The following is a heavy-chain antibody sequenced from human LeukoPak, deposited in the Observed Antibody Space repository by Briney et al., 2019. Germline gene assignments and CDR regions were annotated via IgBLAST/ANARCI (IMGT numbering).Heavy chain of an antibody. CDR2: NSAYNGNT. V-gene: IGHV1-18*01. CDR3: AGSLGYCTSNVCYLKY. J-gene: IGHJ4*02. Sequence: ASVKVSCKASDYTFTSYGISWVRQAPGQGLEWMGWNSAYNGNTYYAQKLQGRVTMTTDTSTGTAYMELRSLRSDDTAVYYCAGSLGYCTSNVCYLKYWGQGTLVTVSS. CDR1: DYTFTSYG. D-gene: IGHD2-8*01.